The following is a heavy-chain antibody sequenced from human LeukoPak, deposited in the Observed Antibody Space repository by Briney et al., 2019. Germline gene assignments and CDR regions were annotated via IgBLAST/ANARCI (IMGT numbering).Heavy chain of an antibody. CDR2: ISYDGSNK. CDR1: GFTFSSYG. CDR3: ARGNYYDSSVGY. J-gene: IGHJ4*02. D-gene: IGHD3-22*01. Sequence: GGSLRLSCAASGFTFSSYGMHWVRQAPGKGLEWVAVISYDGSNKYYADSVKGRFTISRDNSKNTLYLQMNSLRTEDTAVYYCARGNYYDSSVGYWGQGTLVTVSS. V-gene: IGHV3-30*03.